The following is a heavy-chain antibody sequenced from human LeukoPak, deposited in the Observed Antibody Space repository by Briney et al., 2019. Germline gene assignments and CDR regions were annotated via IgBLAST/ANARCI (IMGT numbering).Heavy chain of an antibody. V-gene: IGHV3-72*01. CDR3: TSGTSANYMGS. CDR2: TRNKANSYTT. D-gene: IGHD4/OR15-4a*01. CDR1: GFSFSDDY. J-gene: IGHJ5*02. Sequence: GGSLRLSCAASGFSFSDDYMDWVRQAPGKGLEWVGRTRNKANSYTTEYAASVKGRFTISRDDSKNSLYLQMNSLKTEDTAVYYCTSGTSANYMGSWGQGTLVTVSS.